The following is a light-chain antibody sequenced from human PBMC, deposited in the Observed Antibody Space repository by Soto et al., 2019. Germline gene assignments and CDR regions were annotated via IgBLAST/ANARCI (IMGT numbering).Light chain of an antibody. CDR3: QQYGSSQEYT. J-gene: IGKJ2*01. V-gene: IGKV3-20*01. CDR1: QSVSSSY. CDR2: GAS. Sequence: EIVLTQSPGTLSLSPGERATLSCRARQSVSSSYLAWYQQKPGQAPRLLIYGASSRATGIPDRFSGSGSGTDFTLTISRLEPEDFAVYYCQQYGSSQEYTFGQGTKLEIK.